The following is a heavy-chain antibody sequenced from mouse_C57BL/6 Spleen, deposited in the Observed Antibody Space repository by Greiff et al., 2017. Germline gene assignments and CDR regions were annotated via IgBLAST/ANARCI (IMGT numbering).Heavy chain of an antibody. CDR2: IYPGDGDT. Sequence: VQLQQSGPELVKPGASVKLSCKASGYAFSSSWMNWVKQRPGKGLEWIGRIYPGDGDTNYNGKFKGKATLTADKSSSTAYMPLSSLTSEDSAVYFCAREGGSSLVAYWGQGTLVTVSA. CDR3: AREGGSSLVAY. V-gene: IGHV1-82*01. J-gene: IGHJ3*01. D-gene: IGHD1-1*01. CDR1: GYAFSSSW.